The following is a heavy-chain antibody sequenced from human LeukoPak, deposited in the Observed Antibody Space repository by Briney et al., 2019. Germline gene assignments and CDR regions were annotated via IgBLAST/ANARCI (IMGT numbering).Heavy chain of an antibody. J-gene: IGHJ4*02. CDR2: ITRGGSNI. CDR3: ARLTIYDDTDY. V-gene: IGHV3-48*03. D-gene: IGHD3-3*01. Sequence: PGGSLRLSCTGSQLIFSKYGLNWVRQSPGKGLEWISSITRGGSNIDYADSVRGRFTISRDNAKNSLFLHMNSLRVEDTAVYYCARLTIYDDTDYWGQGTLVTVSS. CDR1: QLIFSKYG.